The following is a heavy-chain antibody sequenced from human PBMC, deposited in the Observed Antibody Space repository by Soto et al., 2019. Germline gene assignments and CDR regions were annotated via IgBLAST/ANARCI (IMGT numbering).Heavy chain of an antibody. CDR3: ARDPRYDSSGYPVY. CDR2: IWYDGSNK. J-gene: IGHJ4*02. CDR1: GFTFSSYG. V-gene: IGHV3-33*01. Sequence: GGSLRLSCAASGFTFSSYGMHWVRQAPGKGLEWVAVIWYDGSNKYYADSVKGRLTISRDNSKNTLYLQMNSLRAEDTAAYYCARDPRYDSSGYPVYWGQGTLVTVSS. D-gene: IGHD3-22*01.